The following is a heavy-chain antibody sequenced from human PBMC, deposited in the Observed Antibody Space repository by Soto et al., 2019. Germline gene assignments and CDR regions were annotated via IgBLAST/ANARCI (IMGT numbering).Heavy chain of an antibody. J-gene: IGHJ6*02. CDR1: GGSVSSGSYY. CDR2: IYYSGST. D-gene: IGHD2-8*01. CDR3: AKSDIVLMVYDGMDV. Sequence: ETLSLTCTVSGGSVSSGSYYWSWIRQPPGKGLEWIGYIYYSGSTNYNPSLKSRVTISVDTSKNQFSLKLSSVTAADTAVYYCAKSDIVLMVYDGMDVWGQGTTVTVS. V-gene: IGHV4-61*01.